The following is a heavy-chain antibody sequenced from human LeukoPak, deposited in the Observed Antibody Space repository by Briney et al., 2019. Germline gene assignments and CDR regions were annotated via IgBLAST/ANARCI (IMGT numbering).Heavy chain of an antibody. J-gene: IGHJ6*03. Sequence: GESLKISCKGSGYSFTNYWIGWVRQMPGKGLEWMGIIYPGDSDTRYSPSFQGQVTISADKSISTAYLQWSSLKASDTAMYYCARLGTLGYCSSTSCPWMPYYYYYMDVWGKGTTVTVSS. V-gene: IGHV5-51*01. CDR3: ARLGTLGYCSSTSCPWMPYYYYYMDV. CDR2: IYPGDSDT. D-gene: IGHD2-2*01. CDR1: GYSFTNYW.